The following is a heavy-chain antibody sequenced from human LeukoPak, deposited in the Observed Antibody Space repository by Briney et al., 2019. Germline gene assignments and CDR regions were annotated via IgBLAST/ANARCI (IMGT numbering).Heavy chain of an antibody. Sequence: GGSLRLSCAASGFTFSSYWMSWVRQAPGKGLEWVANIKQDGSERYYVDSVKGRFTISRDNAKNSLYLQMNSLRAEDTAVYYCARLFGDIAAAGLPVDYWGQGTLVTVSS. CDR1: GFTFSSYW. CDR2: IKQDGSER. J-gene: IGHJ4*02. V-gene: IGHV3-7*01. CDR3: ARLFGDIAAAGLPVDY. D-gene: IGHD6-13*01.